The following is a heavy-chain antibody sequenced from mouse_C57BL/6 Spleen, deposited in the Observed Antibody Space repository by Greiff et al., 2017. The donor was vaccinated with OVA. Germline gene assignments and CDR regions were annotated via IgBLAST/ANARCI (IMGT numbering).Heavy chain of an antibody. CDR2: INYDGSST. Sequence: EVMLVESEGGLVQPGSSMKLSCTASGFTFSDYYMAWVRQVPEKGLEWVANINYDGSSTYYLDSLKSRFIISRDNAKNILYLQMSSLKSEDTATYYCAREAYYSNHYAMDYWGQGTSVTVSS. J-gene: IGHJ4*01. CDR1: GFTFSDYY. V-gene: IGHV5-16*01. D-gene: IGHD2-5*01. CDR3: AREAYYSNHYAMDY.